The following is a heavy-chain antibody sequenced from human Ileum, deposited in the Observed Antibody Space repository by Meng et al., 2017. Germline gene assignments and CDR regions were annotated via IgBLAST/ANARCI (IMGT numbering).Heavy chain of an antibody. Sequence: QVQRKESGPGLVKPSGTLSLTCAVSGGSINSYVWWSWVRQAPGKGLEWIGEIYPGGSINYNPSLKSRVTISADTSKNQFSLILTSVTAADTAVYYCVRGPDKAKSAYWGPGTLVTVSS. V-gene: IGHV4-4*02. CDR3: VRGPDKAKSAY. J-gene: IGHJ4*02. CDR1: GGSINSYVW. CDR2: IYPGGSI. D-gene: IGHD5-18*01.